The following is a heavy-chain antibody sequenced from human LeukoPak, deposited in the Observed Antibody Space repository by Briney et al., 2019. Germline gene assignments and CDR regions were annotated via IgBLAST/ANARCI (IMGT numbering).Heavy chain of an antibody. V-gene: IGHV4-34*01. CDR2: INHSGST. J-gene: IGHJ4*02. CDR1: GGSFSGYY. D-gene: IGHD1-20*01. CDR3: AREPITGTTGSYFDY. Sequence: SETLSLTCAVYGGSFSGYYWSWIRQPPGKGLEWIGEINHSGSTNYNPSLKSRVTISVDTSKNQFSLKLSSVTAADTAVYYCAREPITGTTGSYFDYWGQGTLVTVSS.